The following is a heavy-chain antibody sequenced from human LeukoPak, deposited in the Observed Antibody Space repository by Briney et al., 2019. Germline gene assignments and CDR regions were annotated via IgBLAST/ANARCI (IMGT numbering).Heavy chain of an antibody. V-gene: IGHV4-34*01. Sequence: SETLSLTCAVYGGSFSGYYRSWIRQPPGKGLEWIGEINHSGSTNYNPSLKSRVTISVDTSKNQFSLKLSSVTAADTAVYYCARGGVRGVIGNWGQGTLVTVSS. CDR2: INHSGST. CDR1: GGSFSGYY. J-gene: IGHJ4*02. D-gene: IGHD3-10*01. CDR3: ARGGVRGVIGN.